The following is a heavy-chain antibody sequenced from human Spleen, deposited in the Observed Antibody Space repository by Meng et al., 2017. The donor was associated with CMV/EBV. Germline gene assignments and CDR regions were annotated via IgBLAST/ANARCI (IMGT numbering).Heavy chain of an antibody. D-gene: IGHD3-3*01. CDR1: GYSFVSYP. Sequence: ASVKVSCKTSGYSFVSYPISWVRQAPGQGLEWMGWINTYNGNTNYAQKLQGRVTMTTDTITSTAYMEVRSLRSDDTAVYYCATVRTIFGAVPLEAYFEYWGQGTLVTVSS. V-gene: IGHV1-18*01. CDR3: ATVRTIFGAVPLEAYFEY. J-gene: IGHJ4*02. CDR2: INTYNGNT.